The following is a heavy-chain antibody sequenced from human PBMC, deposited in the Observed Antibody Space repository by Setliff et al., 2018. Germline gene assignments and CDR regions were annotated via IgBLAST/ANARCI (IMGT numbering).Heavy chain of an antibody. V-gene: IGHV1-2*04. D-gene: IGHD3-22*01. CDR1: GYTFTGYY. CDR2: INPNSGGT. Sequence: GASVKVSCKASGYTFTGYYMHWVRQAPGQGLEWMGWINPNSGGTNYAQKFQGWVTMTRDTSISTAYMELSRLRSDDTAVYYCARRRYYYDSSGYRWGGFYFDYWGQGTQVTVSS. CDR3: ARRRYYYDSSGYRWGGFYFDY. J-gene: IGHJ4*02.